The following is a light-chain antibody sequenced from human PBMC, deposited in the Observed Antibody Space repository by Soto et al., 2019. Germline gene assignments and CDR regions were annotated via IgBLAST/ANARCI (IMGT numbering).Light chain of an antibody. V-gene: IGLV1-47*01. J-gene: IGLJ3*02. CDR2: RNN. Sequence: QSVLTQSSSASGTPGQRVTISCSGSSSNIGTNYVYWYQQLTGTAPKLLIYRNNQRPSGVPDRFSGSKSGTSASLAISGLRSEDDADYYCAAWDDSLSGPVFGGGPKLTVL. CDR1: SSNIGTNY. CDR3: AAWDDSLSGPV.